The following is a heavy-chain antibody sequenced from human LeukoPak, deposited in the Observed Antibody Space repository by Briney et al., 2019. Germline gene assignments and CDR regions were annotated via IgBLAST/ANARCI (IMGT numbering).Heavy chain of an antibody. CDR2: ISYIGTT. V-gene: IGHV4-59*01. CDR1: DDSFSSDY. J-gene: IGHJ3*02. CDR3: ARDLVTVTKGFDI. D-gene: IGHD4-17*01. Sequence: PSETLSLTCAVSDDSFSSDYWAWVRQPPGKGLEWGGYISYIGTTNYNPSLKSRVTISIDTSKNQFSLKVRSVTAADTAVYYCARDLVTVTKGFDIWGQGTMVSVSS.